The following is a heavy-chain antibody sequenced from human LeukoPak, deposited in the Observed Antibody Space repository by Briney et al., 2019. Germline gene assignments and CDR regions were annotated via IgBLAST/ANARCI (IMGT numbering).Heavy chain of an antibody. CDR1: GYTFTSYG. J-gene: IGHJ5*02. CDR2: ISAYNGNT. V-gene: IGHV1-18*01. Sequence: GASVKVSCKASGYTFTSYGISWVRQAPGQGLEWMGWISAYNGNTNYAQKLQGRVTMTTDTYTSTAYMELRSLRSDDTAVYYCAREHYGSGSYWFDPWGQGTLVTVSS. D-gene: IGHD3-10*01. CDR3: AREHYGSGSYWFDP.